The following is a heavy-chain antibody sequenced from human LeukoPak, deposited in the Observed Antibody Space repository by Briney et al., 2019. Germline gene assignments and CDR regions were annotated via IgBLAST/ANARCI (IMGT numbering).Heavy chain of an antibody. CDR1: GFTFSSYA. CDR3: ATLFPGYYYDSSGFFDY. V-gene: IGHV3-23*01. CDR2: ISGSGGST. J-gene: IGHJ4*02. D-gene: IGHD3-22*01. Sequence: PGGSLRLSCAASGFTFSSYAMSWVRQAPGKGLEWVSAISGSGGSTYYADSVKGRFTISRDNSKNTLYLQMNSLRAEDTAVYYCATLFPGYYYDSSGFFDYWGQGTLVTVSS.